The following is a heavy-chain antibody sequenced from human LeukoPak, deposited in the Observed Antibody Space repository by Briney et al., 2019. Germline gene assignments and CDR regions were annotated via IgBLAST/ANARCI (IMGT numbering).Heavy chain of an antibody. CDR3: AKFGGNDYGDY. Sequence: GGSLRLSCAASGLIVTNNYMSWVRQAPGKGLEWVSVLYTGGSADYADSVKGRFTISRDSSNNTLYLQMNSLRAEDTAVYYCAKFGGNDYGDYWGQGTLVTVSS. V-gene: IGHV3-66*01. D-gene: IGHD3-3*01. CDR1: GLIVTNNY. J-gene: IGHJ4*02. CDR2: LYTGGSA.